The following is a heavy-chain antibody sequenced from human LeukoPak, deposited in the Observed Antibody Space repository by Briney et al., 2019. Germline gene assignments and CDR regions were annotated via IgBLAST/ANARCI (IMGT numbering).Heavy chain of an antibody. CDR1: GFTVTVNY. D-gene: IGHD3-22*01. V-gene: IGHV3-23*01. J-gene: IGHJ4*02. CDR3: AKDMLIYDSSGYYPY. Sequence: GGSLRLSCAVSGFTVTVNYMSWVRQAPGKGLEWVSAISGSGGSTYYADSVKGRFTISRDNSKNTLYLQMNSLRAEDTAVYYCAKDMLIYDSSGYYPYWGQGTLVTVSS. CDR2: ISGSGGST.